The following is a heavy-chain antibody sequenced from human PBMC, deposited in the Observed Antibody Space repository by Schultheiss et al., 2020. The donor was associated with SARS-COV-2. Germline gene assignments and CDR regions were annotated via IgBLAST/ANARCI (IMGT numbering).Heavy chain of an antibody. V-gene: IGHV1-69*13. CDR1: GGTFSSHA. CDR2: IIPVFGTA. D-gene: IGHD2-15*01. CDR3: ARDRCSGGSCYPDY. Sequence: SVKVSCKASGGTFSSHAISWVRQAPGQGLEWMGGIIPVFGTANYAQMFQGRVTITADASTSTAYMELSSLRSEDTAVYYCARDRCSGGSCYPDYWGQGTLVTVSS. J-gene: IGHJ4*02.